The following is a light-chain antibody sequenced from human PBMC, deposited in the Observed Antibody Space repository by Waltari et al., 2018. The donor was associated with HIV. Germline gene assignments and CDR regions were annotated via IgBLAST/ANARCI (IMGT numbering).Light chain of an antibody. CDR3: QQRSFPIT. V-gene: IGKV3-11*01. CDR1: QIVATY. Sequence: EIMLTQSPATLSLSPGKRATLSCRASQIVATYLAWFQQKPGQAPRLLIYDASNRATGVPARFGGSGSGTDFTLTISRLEPEDFGVYYCQQRSFPITFGQGTRLEI. CDR2: DAS. J-gene: IGKJ5*01.